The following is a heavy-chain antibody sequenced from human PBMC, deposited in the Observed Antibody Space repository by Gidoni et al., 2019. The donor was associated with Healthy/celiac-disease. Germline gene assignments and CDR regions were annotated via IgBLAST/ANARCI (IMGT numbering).Heavy chain of an antibody. Sequence: QLQLQESVPGLVKPSETLSRTCAVPGCSISSSSYYWGWIRQPPGKGLEWIGSIYYSGSTYYNPSLKSRVTISVDTSKNQFSLKLSSVTAADTAVYYCARGDRGYCSSTSCYHTWFDPWGQGTPGHRLL. CDR1: GCSISSSSYY. V-gene: IGHV4-39*07. CDR2: IYYSGST. J-gene: IGHJ5*02. D-gene: IGHD2-2*01. CDR3: ARGDRGYCSSTSCYHTWFDP.